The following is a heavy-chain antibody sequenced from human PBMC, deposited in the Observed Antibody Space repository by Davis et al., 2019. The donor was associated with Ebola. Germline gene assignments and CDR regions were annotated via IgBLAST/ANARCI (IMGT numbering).Heavy chain of an antibody. CDR2: INPHNGNT. CDR3: ARDVTFGVAWVDY. Sequence: ASVKVSCKASGYTFTDYYLHWVRQAPGQGLEWMGWINPHNGNTNYAQNVQGRVIMTTDTATTTAYMEVGGLRSDDTAVYYCARDVTFGVAWVDYWGQGTLVTVSS. D-gene: IGHD3-3*01. V-gene: IGHV1-18*04. J-gene: IGHJ4*02. CDR1: GYTFTDYY.